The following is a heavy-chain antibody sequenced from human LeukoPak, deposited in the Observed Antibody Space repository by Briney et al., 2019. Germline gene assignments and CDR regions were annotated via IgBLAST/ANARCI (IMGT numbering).Heavy chain of an antibody. D-gene: IGHD2-21*02. Sequence: SLRLSCAASGFTFSSYAISCVRQAPGHGLGWVSAMSGSGARTSYAGSGKGRITISRDNSKNTLYLQMSSLTAEDTAVYYCAKDFRKSIVVVTANFDYWGQGTLVTVSS. V-gene: IGHV3-23*01. CDR2: MSGSGART. J-gene: IGHJ4*02. CDR3: AKDFRKSIVVVTANFDY. CDR1: GFTFSSYA.